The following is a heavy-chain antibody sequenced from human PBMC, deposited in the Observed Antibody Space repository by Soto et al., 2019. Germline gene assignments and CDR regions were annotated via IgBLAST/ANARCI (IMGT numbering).Heavy chain of an antibody. Sequence: PGESLKISCKGSGYSFTSYWISSVRQMPGKGLEWMGRIDPSDSYTNYSPSFQGHVTISADKSISTAYLQWSSLKASDTAMYYCARHYSPMFYYYYGMDVWGQGTTVTVSS. CDR2: IDPSDSYT. D-gene: IGHD4-4*01. CDR3: ARHYSPMFYYYYGMDV. CDR1: GYSFTSYW. J-gene: IGHJ6*02. V-gene: IGHV5-10-1*01.